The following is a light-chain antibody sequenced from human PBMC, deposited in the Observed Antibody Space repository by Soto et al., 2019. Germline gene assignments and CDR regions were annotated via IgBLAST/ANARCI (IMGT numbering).Light chain of an antibody. CDR2: ATS. V-gene: IGKV3-20*01. Sequence: EIVLTQSPGTLSLSPGETATLSCXASXTVNSDYLAWFQQRPGQAPRLLIFATSRRATDIPDRFSGSGSGTDFTLAIRRLEPEDFAVYYCHQFGYSPRTFGQGTKVDMK. CDR3: HQFGYSPRT. CDR1: XTVNSDY. J-gene: IGKJ1*01.